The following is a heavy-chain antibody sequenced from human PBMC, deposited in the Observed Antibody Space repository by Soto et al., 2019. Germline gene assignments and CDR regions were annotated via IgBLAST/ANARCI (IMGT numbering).Heavy chain of an antibody. V-gene: IGHV2-5*02. CDR3: ANAYGGRSLY. D-gene: IGHD2-15*01. CDR1: GFSLTTDRVG. J-gene: IGHJ4*02. Sequence: QITLKESGPTLVKPTQTLTLTCTFSGFSLTTDRVGVGWIRQPPGEALEWLAVIYWDDSKTYRPSLESRLTITKDTSKNQVALTLTNMDSLDTDTYYCANAYGGRSLYWGQGTLVTVSS. CDR2: IYWDDSK.